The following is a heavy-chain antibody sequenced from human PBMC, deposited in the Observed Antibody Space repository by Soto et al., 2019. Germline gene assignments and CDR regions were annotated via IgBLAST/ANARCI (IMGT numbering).Heavy chain of an antibody. Sequence: GGSLRLSCAASGFTFSSYGMHWVRQAPGKGLEWVAVIWYDGSNKYYADSVKGRFTTSRDNSKNTLYLQMNSLRAEDTAVYYCARKYSSSLYFDYWGQGTLVTVSS. CDR2: IWYDGSNK. D-gene: IGHD6-6*01. J-gene: IGHJ4*02. CDR3: ARKYSSSLYFDY. CDR1: GFTFSSYG. V-gene: IGHV3-33*01.